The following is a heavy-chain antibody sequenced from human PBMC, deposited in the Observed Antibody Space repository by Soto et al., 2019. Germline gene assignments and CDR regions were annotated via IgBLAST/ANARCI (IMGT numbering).Heavy chain of an antibody. Sequence: GESLKISCNAAAYSFTTYWIACVGQMPGKGLEWVGIINPGDSDIRYSPSFQCQVTISADNSISTAYLQWRSMKNTAPAHYYCARRDQLSYYYSGMEVWRQGTTVTVSS. D-gene: IGHD2-2*01. CDR1: AYSFTTYW. V-gene: IGHV5-51*01. CDR3: ARRDQLSYYYSGMEV. J-gene: IGHJ6*02. CDR2: INPGDSDI.